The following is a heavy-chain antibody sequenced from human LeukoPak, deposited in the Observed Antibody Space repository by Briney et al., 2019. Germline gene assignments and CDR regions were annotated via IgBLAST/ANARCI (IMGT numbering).Heavy chain of an antibody. CDR2: IYHSGST. D-gene: IGHD2-2*01. CDR1: GGSISSGGYS. Sequence: PSQTLSLTCAVSGGSISSGGYSWSWIRQPPGKGLEWIGYIYHSGSTYYNPSLKSRVTISVDRSKNQFSLKLSSVTAADTAVYYCARQSYCSRSRCYHMGDDAFDIWGQGTMVTVSS. CDR3: ARQSYCSRSRCYHMGDDAFDI. J-gene: IGHJ3*02. V-gene: IGHV4-30-2*01.